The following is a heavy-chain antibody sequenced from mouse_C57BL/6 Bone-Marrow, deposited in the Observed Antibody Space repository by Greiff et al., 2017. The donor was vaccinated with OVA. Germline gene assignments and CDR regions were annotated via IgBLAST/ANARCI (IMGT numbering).Heavy chain of an antibody. V-gene: IGHV1-85*01. CDR3: ANRPHGILYAMDY. CDR1: GYTFTSYD. CDR2: IYPRDGST. J-gene: IGHJ4*01. D-gene: IGHD2-1*01. Sequence: VKLVESGPELVKPGASVKLSCKASGYTFTSYDINWVKQRPGQGLAWIGWIYPRDGSTKYNEKFKGKATLTVDTSSSTAYMELHSLTSADSAVYFCANRPHGILYAMDYWGQGTSVTVSS.